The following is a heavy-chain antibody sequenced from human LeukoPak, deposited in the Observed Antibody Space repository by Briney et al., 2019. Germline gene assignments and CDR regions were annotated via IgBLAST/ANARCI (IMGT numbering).Heavy chain of an antibody. D-gene: IGHD3-16*01. CDR3: ARDHHPTMSGEAFDY. CDR2: INHSGST. Sequence: SETLSLTCAVYGGSFSGYYWSWIRQPPGKGLEWIGEINHSGSTNYNPSLKSRVTISVDTSKNQFSLKLSSVTAEDTAVYYCARDHHPTMSGEAFDYWGQGTLVTVSS. V-gene: IGHV4-34*01. CDR1: GGSFSGYY. J-gene: IGHJ4*02.